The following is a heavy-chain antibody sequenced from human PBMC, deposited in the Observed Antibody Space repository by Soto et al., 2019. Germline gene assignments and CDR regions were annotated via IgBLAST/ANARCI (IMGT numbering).Heavy chain of an antibody. CDR2: IIPILGIA. V-gene: IGHV1-69*02. D-gene: IGHD2-15*01. Sequence: QVQLVQSGAEVKKPGSSVKVSCKASGGTSSSYTISWVRQAPGQELEWMGRIIPILGIANYAQKFQGRVTITADKSTSTAYMELSSLRSEDTAVYYCARGIFDEVVVAAMDYFDYWGQGTLVTVSS. J-gene: IGHJ4*02. CDR1: GGTSSSYT. CDR3: ARGIFDEVVVAAMDYFDY.